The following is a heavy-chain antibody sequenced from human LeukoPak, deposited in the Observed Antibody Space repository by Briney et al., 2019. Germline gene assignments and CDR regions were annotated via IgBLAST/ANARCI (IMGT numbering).Heavy chain of an antibody. Sequence: GGSLRLSCAASGFTFSSYWMTWVHQAPGKGLEWVANIKQDGSEKYYVDSVKGRFTISRDNAKNSLYLQMNSLRAEDTAVYYCARAVGYSSSWYSTRYYFDYWGQGTLVAVSS. CDR1: GFTFSSYW. CDR2: IKQDGSEK. CDR3: ARAVGYSSSWYSTRYYFDY. D-gene: IGHD6-13*01. J-gene: IGHJ4*02. V-gene: IGHV3-7*01.